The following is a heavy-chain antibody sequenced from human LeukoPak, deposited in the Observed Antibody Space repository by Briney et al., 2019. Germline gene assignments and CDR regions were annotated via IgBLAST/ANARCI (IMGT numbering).Heavy chain of an antibody. J-gene: IGHJ4*02. D-gene: IGHD2-15*01. CDR2: IIPILGIA. Sequence: GSSVKVSCKASGGTFSSYAISWVRQAPGQGLEWMGRIIPILGIANYAQKFQGRVTITADKSTSTAYMELSSLRSEDTAVYYCAGGGYCSGGSCYYYFDYWGQGTLVTVSS. V-gene: IGHV1-69*04. CDR1: GGTFSSYA. CDR3: AGGGYCSGGSCYYYFDY.